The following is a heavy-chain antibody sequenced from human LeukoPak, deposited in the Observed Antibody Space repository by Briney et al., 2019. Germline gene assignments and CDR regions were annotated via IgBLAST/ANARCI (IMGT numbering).Heavy chain of an antibody. CDR2: IYHSGTT. CDR3: ATIPYGANTVEDY. D-gene: IGHD2-21*01. V-gene: IGHV4-38-2*02. Sequence: SETLSLTCTVSGYSISSGYYWGWIRQPPGKGLEWIGSIYHSGTTYYNPSLKSRVTISVDTSKNQFSLKLSSVTAADTAVYYCATIPYGANTVEDYWGQGTLVTVSS. J-gene: IGHJ4*02. CDR1: GYSISSGYY.